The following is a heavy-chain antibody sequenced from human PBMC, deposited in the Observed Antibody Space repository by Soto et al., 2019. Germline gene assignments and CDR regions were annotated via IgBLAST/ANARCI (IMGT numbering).Heavy chain of an antibody. CDR3: AKDNPAEYCTNGVCYYYYYGMDV. CDR2: ISGDGGST. Sequence: GGSLRLSCAASGFTFDDYAMHWVRQAPGKGLEWVSLISGDGGSTYYADSVKGRFTISRDNSKNSLYLQMNSLRTEDTALYDCAKDNPAEYCTNGVCYYYYYGMDVWGQGTTVTVSS. D-gene: IGHD2-8*01. J-gene: IGHJ6*02. CDR1: GFTFDDYA. V-gene: IGHV3-43*02.